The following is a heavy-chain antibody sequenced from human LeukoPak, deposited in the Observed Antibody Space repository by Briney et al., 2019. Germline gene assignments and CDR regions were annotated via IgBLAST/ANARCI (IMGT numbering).Heavy chain of an antibody. CDR1: GGSISSYY. D-gene: IGHD3-10*01. CDR3: ARGAEITMVRGVPFDP. J-gene: IGHJ5*02. Sequence: SETPSLTCTVSGGSISSYYWSWIRQPAGKGLEWIGRIYTSGSTNYNPSLKSRVTMSVDTSKNQFSLKLSSVTAADTAVYYCARGAEITMVRGVPFDPWGQGTLVTVSS. CDR2: IYTSGST. V-gene: IGHV4-4*07.